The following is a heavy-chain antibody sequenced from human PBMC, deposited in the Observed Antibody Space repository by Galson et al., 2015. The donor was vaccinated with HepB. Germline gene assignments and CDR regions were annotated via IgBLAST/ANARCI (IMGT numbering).Heavy chain of an antibody. CDR1: GFTFSSYW. V-gene: IGHV3-74*01. CDR3: ARESNDYEAFDP. J-gene: IGHJ5*02. CDR2: INSDGSST. Sequence: SLRLSCAASGFTFSSYWMHWVRQAPGKGLVWVSRINSDGSSTSYADSVKGRFTISRDNAKNTLYLQMNSLRAEDTAVYYCARESNDYEAFDPWGQGTLVTVSS. D-gene: IGHD4-17*01.